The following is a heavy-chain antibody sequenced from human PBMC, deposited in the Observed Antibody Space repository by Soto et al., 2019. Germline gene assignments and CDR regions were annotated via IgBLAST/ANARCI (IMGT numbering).Heavy chain of an antibody. V-gene: IGHV3-30*18. J-gene: IGHJ4*02. Sequence: QVQLVESGGGVVQPGRSLRLSCAASGFSFSGYAMHWVRQAPGKGLEWVAFISYDGSNDYYADFVKGRFALSRDDSKNTLHLQMNSLRAEDTAVYYCAKERTGYYIENWGQGTLVTVSS. CDR1: GFSFSGYA. D-gene: IGHD3-3*01. CDR3: AKERTGYYIEN. CDR2: ISYDGSND.